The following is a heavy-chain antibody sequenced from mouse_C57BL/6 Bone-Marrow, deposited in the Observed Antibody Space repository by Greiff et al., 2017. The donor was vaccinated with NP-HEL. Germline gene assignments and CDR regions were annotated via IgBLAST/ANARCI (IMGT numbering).Heavy chain of an antibody. V-gene: IGHV2-5*01. CDR2: IWRGGST. D-gene: IGHD2-4*01. Sequence: QVQLKESGPGLVQPSQSLSITCTVSGFSLTSYGVHWVRQSPGKGLEWLGVIWRGGSTDYNAAFMSRLSITKDNSKSQVFFKMNSLQADDTAIYYCAKGGDYDGWGYAMDYWGQGTSVTVSS. CDR1: GFSLTSYG. CDR3: AKGGDYDGWGYAMDY. J-gene: IGHJ4*01.